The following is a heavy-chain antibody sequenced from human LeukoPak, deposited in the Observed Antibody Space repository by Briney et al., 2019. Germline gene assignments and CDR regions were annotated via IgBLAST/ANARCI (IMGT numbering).Heavy chain of an antibody. CDR3: VSLVPAATQNFDY. D-gene: IGHD2-2*01. V-gene: IGHV1-2*02. CDR1: GYTFTGYY. CDR2: INPNSGGT. J-gene: IGHJ4*02. Sequence: GASVKVSCKASGYTFTGYYMHWVRQAPGQGLEWMGWINPNSGGTNYAQKFQGRVTMTRDTSISTAYMELSRLRSDDTAVYYCVSLVPAATQNFDYWGQGTLVTVSS.